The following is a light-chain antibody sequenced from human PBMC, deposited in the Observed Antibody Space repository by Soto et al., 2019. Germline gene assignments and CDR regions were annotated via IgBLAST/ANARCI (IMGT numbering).Light chain of an antibody. V-gene: IGKV3-20*01. CDR2: GAS. CDR3: HQYGISPKT. CDR1: QSVGSSY. J-gene: IGKJ1*01. Sequence: EIVLTQSPDTLSLSPGERATLSCRASQSVGSSYLAWYQQKPGQAPRLLIFGASSRATGIPDRFSGSGSGTDFTLTISRLEPEDFAVYYCHQYGISPKTFGQGTKVEIK.